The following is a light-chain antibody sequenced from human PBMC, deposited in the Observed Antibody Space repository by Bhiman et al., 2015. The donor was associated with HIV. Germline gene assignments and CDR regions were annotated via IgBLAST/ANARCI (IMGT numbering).Light chain of an antibody. Sequence: SYELTQPPSVSVSPGQTASITCSGDKLGDKYACWYQQKPGQSPVLVIYQDFKRPSGISERFSGSNSGNTATLTISGTQAMDEADYYCQAWESSTGDVVFGGGTKLSVL. CDR1: KLGDKY. J-gene: IGLJ2*01. V-gene: IGLV3-1*01. CDR3: QAWESSTGDVV. CDR2: QDF.